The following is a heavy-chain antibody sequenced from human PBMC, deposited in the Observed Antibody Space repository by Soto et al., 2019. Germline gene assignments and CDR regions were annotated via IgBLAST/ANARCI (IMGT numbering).Heavy chain of an antibody. CDR2: IYYSGST. CDR3: ARENSSGWYDY. D-gene: IGHD6-19*01. CDR1: GGSISSYY. J-gene: IGHJ4*02. V-gene: IGHV4-59*01. Sequence: PSETLSLTCTVSGGSISSYYWSWIRQPPGKGLEWIGYIYYSGSTNYNPSLKSRVTISVDTSKNQFSLKLSSVTAADTAVYYCARENSSGWYDYWGQGXLVTVSS.